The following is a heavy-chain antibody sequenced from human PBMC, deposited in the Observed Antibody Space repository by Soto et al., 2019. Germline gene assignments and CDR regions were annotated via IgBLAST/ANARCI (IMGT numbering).Heavy chain of an antibody. CDR3: ARDPGVDTSSWYFDL. J-gene: IGHJ2*01. Sequence: QVQLVESGGGLVKPGGSLRLSCGASGFTFSDYFMSWIRQAPGKGLEWVSCISSSGSTLYYADSVKGRFTISRDNAKTSLYLQMTSLRAEDTAVYYCARDPGVDTSSWYFDLWGRGTLVTVSS. CDR2: ISSSGSTL. CDR1: GFTFSDYF. V-gene: IGHV3-11*01. D-gene: IGHD5-12*01.